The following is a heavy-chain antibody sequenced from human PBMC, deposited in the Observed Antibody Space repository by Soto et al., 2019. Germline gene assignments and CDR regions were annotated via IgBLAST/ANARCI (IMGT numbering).Heavy chain of an antibody. CDR1: ADTFTSYY. Sequence: ASVKVSCKAPADTFTSYYIHWVRQAPGHGLEWMGMINPNSGGTNFAQKFQGRITMTWDTSITTAYMELSRLRSDDTAVYYCARDLPPNYYDSSGPFDYWGQGTLVTVSS. D-gene: IGHD3-22*01. J-gene: IGHJ4*02. CDR3: ARDLPPNYYDSSGPFDY. CDR2: INPNSGGT. V-gene: IGHV1-2*02.